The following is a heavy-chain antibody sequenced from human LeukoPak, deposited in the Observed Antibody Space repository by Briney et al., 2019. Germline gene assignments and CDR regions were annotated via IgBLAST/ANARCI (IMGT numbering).Heavy chain of an antibody. CDR2: ISGSGGST. V-gene: IGHV3-23*01. CDR3: AKDSPGDYVYYYYGMDV. CDR1: GLTFSSYA. J-gene: IGHJ6*02. Sequence: PGGSLRLSCAASGLTFSSYAMSWVRQAPGKGLEWVSAISGSGGSTYYADSVKGRFTISRDNSKNTLYLQMNSLRAEDTAVYYCAKDSPGDYVYYYYGMDVWGQGTTVTVSS. D-gene: IGHD4-17*01.